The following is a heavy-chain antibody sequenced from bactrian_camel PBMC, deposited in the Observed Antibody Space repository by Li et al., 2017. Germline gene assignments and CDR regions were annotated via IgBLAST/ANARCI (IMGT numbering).Heavy chain of an antibody. CDR1: GFQFADYP. J-gene: IGHJ4*01. V-gene: IGHV3S42*01. CDR3: AAVYTSTDVYVRTVATLNEYFYKY. Sequence: VQLVESGGGLVQPGGSLRLSCSASGFQFADYPMSWVRQAPGKGLEWVAQIAYDGWVSRYHDSAKGRFTISRDNAKNMLYLQMNSLKPEDTAMYYCAAVYTSTDVYVRTVATLNEYFYKYWGEGTQVTVS. CDR2: IAYDGWVS. D-gene: IGHD4*01.